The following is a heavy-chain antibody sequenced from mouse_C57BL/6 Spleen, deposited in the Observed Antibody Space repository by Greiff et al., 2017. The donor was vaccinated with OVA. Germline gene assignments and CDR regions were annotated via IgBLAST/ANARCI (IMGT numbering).Heavy chain of an antibody. D-gene: IGHD2-5*01. J-gene: IGHJ3*01. Sequence: EVKLMESGPELVKPGASVKISCKASGYTFTDYYMNWVKQSHGKSLEWIGDINPNNGGTSYNQKFKGKATLTVDKSSSTAYMELRSLTSEDSAVYYCARSNYSWFAYWGQGTLVTVSA. V-gene: IGHV1-26*01. CDR3: ARSNYSWFAY. CDR1: GYTFTDYY. CDR2: INPNNGGT.